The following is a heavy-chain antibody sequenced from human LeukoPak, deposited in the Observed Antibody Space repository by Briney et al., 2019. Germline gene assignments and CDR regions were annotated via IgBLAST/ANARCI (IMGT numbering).Heavy chain of an antibody. J-gene: IGHJ4*02. D-gene: IGHD3-16*01. Sequence: PGGSLRLSCAASGFTFSSYGMHWVRQAPGKGLEWVAVIWYDGSHKYYADSVKGRFTISRDNSKNTLYLQMNSLRAEDTAVFYCATDQAGGGNYFDYWGQGTLVTVSS. V-gene: IGHV3-33*01. CDR3: ATDQAGGGNYFDY. CDR1: GFTFSSYG. CDR2: IWYDGSHK.